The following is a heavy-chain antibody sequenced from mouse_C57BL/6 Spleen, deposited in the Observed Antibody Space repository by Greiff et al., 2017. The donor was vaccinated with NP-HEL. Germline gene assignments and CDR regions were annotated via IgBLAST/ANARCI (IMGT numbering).Heavy chain of an antibody. CDR1: GYSFTDYN. CDR3: ARGGFITTVVATRAWFAY. V-gene: IGHV1-39*01. Sequence: EVQLQQSGPELVKPGASVKISCKASGYSFTDYNMNWVKQSNGKSLEWIGVINPNYGTTSYNQKFKGKATLTVDQSSSTAYMQLNSLTSEDSAVYYCARGGFITTVVATRAWFAYWGQGTLVTVSA. J-gene: IGHJ3*01. D-gene: IGHD1-1*01. CDR2: INPNYGTT.